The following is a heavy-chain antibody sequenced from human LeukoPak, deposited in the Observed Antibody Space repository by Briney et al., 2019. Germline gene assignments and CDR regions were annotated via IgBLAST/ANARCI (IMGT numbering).Heavy chain of an antibody. J-gene: IGHJ6*02. CDR2: INSDGGST. Sequence: GGSLRLSCAASGFTFSSYWMHWVRQAPGKGLVWVSRINSDGGSTSYADSVKGRFTISRDNAKNTLYLQMNSLRVEDTAVYYCGRNEIVPPSYYYGMDVWGQGTTVTVSS. CDR3: GRNEIVPPSYYYGMDV. CDR1: GFTFSSYW. V-gene: IGHV3-74*01. D-gene: IGHD1-26*01.